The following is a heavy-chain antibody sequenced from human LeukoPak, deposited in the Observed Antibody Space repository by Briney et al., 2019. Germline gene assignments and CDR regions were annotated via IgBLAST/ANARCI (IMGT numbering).Heavy chain of an antibody. CDR2: IYYSGST. J-gene: IGHJ5*02. V-gene: IGHV4-39*07. D-gene: IGHD3-22*01. CDR1: GGSISSSSYY. Sequence: SETLSLTCTVSGGSISSSSYYWGWIRQPPGKGLEWIGSIYYSGSTYYNPSLKSRVTISVDTSKNQFSLKLSSVTAADTAVYYCARGYYYDSSGYYPNWFDPWGQGTLVTVSS. CDR3: ARGYYYDSSGYYPNWFDP.